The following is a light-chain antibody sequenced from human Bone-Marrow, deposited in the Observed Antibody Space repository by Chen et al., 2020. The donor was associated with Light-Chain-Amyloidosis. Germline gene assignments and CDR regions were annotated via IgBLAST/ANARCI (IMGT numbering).Light chain of an antibody. Sequence: QSAQTQPASVSGSPGKSITTYCTGTSSDVGVYNYVSWYQQHPGKAPKVMIYAVSKRPSGVSNRFSGSKSGNTASLTISGLQAEDEADYYCSSFTSSSSYVFGPGTKVTVL. CDR2: AVS. J-gene: IGLJ1*01. CDR1: SSDVGVYNY. V-gene: IGLV2-14*01. CDR3: SSFTSSSSYV.